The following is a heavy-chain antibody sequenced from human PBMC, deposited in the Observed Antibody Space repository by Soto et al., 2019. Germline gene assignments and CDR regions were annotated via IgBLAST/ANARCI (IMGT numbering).Heavy chain of an antibody. J-gene: IGHJ6*02. D-gene: IGHD6-13*01. CDR3: ARTRMRAAAGTGYYDYYGMDV. Sequence: GASVKVSCKASGYTFTSYAMHWVRQAPGQRLEWMGWINAGNGNTKYSQKFQGRVTITRDTSASTAYMELSSLRSEDTAVYYCARTRMRAAAGTGYYDYYGMDVWGQWTTVTVSS. CDR1: GYTFTSYA. CDR2: INAGNGNT. V-gene: IGHV1-3*01.